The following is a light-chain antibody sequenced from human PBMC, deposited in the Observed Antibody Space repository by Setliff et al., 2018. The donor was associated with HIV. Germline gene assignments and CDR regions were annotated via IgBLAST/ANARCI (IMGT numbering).Light chain of an antibody. CDR2: EVS. CDR1: SSDVGAYNF. Sequence: QSALAQPASVSGSPGQSITISCTGTSSDVGAYNFVSWYQQRPGKSPKVMIYEVSNRPSGIPNRFSGSKSGNTASLTISGLQPEDEADYSCTSYTTSDTYVFGTGTKV. V-gene: IGLV2-14*01. J-gene: IGLJ1*01. CDR3: TSYTTSDTYV.